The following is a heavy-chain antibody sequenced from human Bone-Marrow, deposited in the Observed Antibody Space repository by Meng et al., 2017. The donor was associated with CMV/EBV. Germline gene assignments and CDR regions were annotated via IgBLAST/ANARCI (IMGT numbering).Heavy chain of an antibody. CDR1: GYSISSGYY. J-gene: IGHJ4*02. V-gene: IGHV4-61*01. CDR2: IYYSGST. CDR3: AGGGSSWYYFDY. D-gene: IGHD6-13*01. Sequence: SETLSLTCTVSGYSISSGYYWGWIRQPPGKGLEWIGYIYYSGSTNYNPSLKSRVTISVDTSKNQFSLKLSSVTAADTAVYYCAGGGSSWYYFDYWGQGTLVTVSS.